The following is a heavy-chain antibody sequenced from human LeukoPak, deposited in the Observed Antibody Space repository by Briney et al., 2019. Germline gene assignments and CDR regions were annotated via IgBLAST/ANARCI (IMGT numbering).Heavy chain of an antibody. J-gene: IGHJ4*02. CDR2: IYYSGST. V-gene: IGHV4-39*01. D-gene: IGHD2-21*02. CDR1: GGSISSSSYY. CDR3: ARPVTAFMVTTYFDY. Sequence: SETLSLTCTVSGGSISSSSYYWGWIRQPPGKGLEWIGSIYYSGSTYYNPSLKSRVTISVDTSKNQFSLKLSSVTAADTAVYYCARPVTAFMVTTYFDYWGQGTLVIVSS.